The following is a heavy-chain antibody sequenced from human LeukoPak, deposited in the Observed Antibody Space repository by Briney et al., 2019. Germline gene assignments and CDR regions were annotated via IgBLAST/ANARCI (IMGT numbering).Heavy chain of an antibody. D-gene: IGHD3-9*01. J-gene: IGHJ6*03. V-gene: IGHV1-2*06. CDR1: GYTFTGYY. CDR3: ARGDYDSLTGPTTTGYYYMDV. Sequence: GASVKVSCKASGYTFTGYYMHWVRQAPGQGLEWMGRINPNSGGTNYAQKFQGRVTMTRDTSISTAYMELSRLRSDDTAVYYCARGDYDSLTGPTTTGYYYMDVWGKGTTVTVSS. CDR2: INPNSGGT.